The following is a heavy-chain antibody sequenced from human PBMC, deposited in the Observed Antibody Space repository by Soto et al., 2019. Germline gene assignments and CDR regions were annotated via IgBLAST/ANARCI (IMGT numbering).Heavy chain of an antibody. Sequence: QVQLVQSGAEVKKPGASVKVSCKASGYTFTGYYMHWVRQAPGQGLEWMGWINPNSGGTNFAQKFQGWVTMTRDTSISTANMELRRLRSDDTAMYYCARGDASYYDFWSGYSHNWFDPWGQGTLVTVSS. CDR3: ARGDASYYDFWSGYSHNWFDP. CDR2: INPNSGGT. V-gene: IGHV1-2*04. D-gene: IGHD3-3*01. CDR1: GYTFTGYY. J-gene: IGHJ5*02.